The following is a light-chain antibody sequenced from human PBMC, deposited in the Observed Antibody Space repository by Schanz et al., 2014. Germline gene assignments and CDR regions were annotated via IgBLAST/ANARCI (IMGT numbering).Light chain of an antibody. Sequence: QSALTQPRSVSGSPGQSVTISCTGTSSDVGGYDYVSWYQQHPGKAPKLMIYDVTKRPSGVPDRFSGSKSGNTASLTISGLQAEEEADYYCSSYADNNKELFGGGTKLTVL. CDR1: SSDVGGYDY. J-gene: IGLJ3*02. CDR2: DVT. CDR3: SSYADNNKEL. V-gene: IGLV2-11*01.